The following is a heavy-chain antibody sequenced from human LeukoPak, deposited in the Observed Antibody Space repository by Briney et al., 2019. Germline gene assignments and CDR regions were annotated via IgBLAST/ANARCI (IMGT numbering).Heavy chain of an antibody. J-gene: IGHJ4*02. Sequence: GGSRRLSGAILGTTFITYNTTGFRRAPGKGRKWVSSISPKSKYISYADAVRGRFTISRDNAKNSLYLEMSSLRVEDTAVYYCAREGISVAKRLDYWGLGTLVTVSS. V-gene: IGHV3-21*04. CDR3: AREGISVAKRLDY. CDR1: GTTFITYN. CDR2: ISPKSKYI. D-gene: IGHD6-19*01.